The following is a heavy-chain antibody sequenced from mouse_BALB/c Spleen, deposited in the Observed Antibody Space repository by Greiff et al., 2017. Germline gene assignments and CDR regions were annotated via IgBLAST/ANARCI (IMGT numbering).Heavy chain of an antibody. D-gene: IGHD2-10*01. CDR2: ISSGGSYT. Sequence: EVMLVESGGGLVKPGGSLKLSCAASGFTFSSYAMSWVRQSPEKRLEWVAEISSGGSYTYYPDTVTGRFTISRDNAKNTLYLEMSSLRSEDTAMYYCASLLRAMDYWGQGTSVTVSS. J-gene: IGHJ4*01. CDR3: ASLLRAMDY. V-gene: IGHV5-9-4*01. CDR1: GFTFSSYA.